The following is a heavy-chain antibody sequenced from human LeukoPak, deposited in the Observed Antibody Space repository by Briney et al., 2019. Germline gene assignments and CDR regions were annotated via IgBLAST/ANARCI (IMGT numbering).Heavy chain of an antibody. J-gene: IGHJ4*02. CDR2: ISYDGSNK. Sequence: PGGSLRLSCAASGFTFSSYAMHWVRQAPGKGLEWVAVISYDGSNKYYADSVKGRFTISRDNSKNTLYLQMNSLRAEDTAVYYCARDQGRMVYSGYDTFDYWGQGTLVTVSS. CDR1: GFTFSSYA. D-gene: IGHD5-12*01. CDR3: ARDQGRMVYSGYDTFDY. V-gene: IGHV3-30-3*01.